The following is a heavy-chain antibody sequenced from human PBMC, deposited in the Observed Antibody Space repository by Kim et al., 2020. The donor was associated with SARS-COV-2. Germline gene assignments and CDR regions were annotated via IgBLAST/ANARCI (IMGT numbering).Heavy chain of an antibody. J-gene: IGHJ3*02. CDR3: VRHWGNNGINDAFDI. Sequence: PSLGSRVTISVDASKNQFSLKLSSVTAADTAVYYCVRHWGNNGINDAFDIWGQGAMVTVSS. V-gene: IGHV4-59*08. D-gene: IGHD1-1*01.